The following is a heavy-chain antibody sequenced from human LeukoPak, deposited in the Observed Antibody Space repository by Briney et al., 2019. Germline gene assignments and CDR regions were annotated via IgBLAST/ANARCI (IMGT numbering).Heavy chain of an antibody. V-gene: IGHV4-34*01. J-gene: IGHJ6*02. CDR3: AASIADYYYGMDV. CDR2: INHSGST. D-gene: IGHD6-13*01. CDR1: GGSFSGYY. Sequence: PSETLSLTCAVYGGSFSGYYWSWIRQPPGKGLEWIGEINHSGSTNYNPSLKSRVTISVDTSKIQFSLKLSSVTAADTAVYYCAASIADYYYGMDVWGQGTTVTVSS.